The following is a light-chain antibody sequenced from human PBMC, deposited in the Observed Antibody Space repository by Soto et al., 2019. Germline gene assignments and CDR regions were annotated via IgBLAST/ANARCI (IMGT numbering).Light chain of an antibody. CDR1: QRVLDSSSNKNY. Sequence: DTVMTQSPDSLALSLGERATINCKSSQRVLDSSSNKNYLAWYQQKPRQPPKLLIYWASTRESGVPDRFSGSGSGTDFTLTISSLQAEDAAVYYCQQMTRLPWTFGQGTKVEIK. V-gene: IGKV4-1*01. CDR3: QQMTRLPWT. J-gene: IGKJ1*01. CDR2: WAS.